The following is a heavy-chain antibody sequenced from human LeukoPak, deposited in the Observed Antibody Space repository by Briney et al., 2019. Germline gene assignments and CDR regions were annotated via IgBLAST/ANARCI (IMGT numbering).Heavy chain of an antibody. D-gene: IGHD3-10*01. Sequence: GGSLRLSCAASGFTFNTYAMHWVRQAPGKGLEWVAFISFDDGIDKYYSDSVKGRFTISRDNSKNTLYLQMNSLRAEDTAVYYCAKDLRRYYYGSGSYLDYWGQGTLVTVSS. CDR3: AKDLRRYYYGSGSYLDY. CDR1: GFTFNTYA. J-gene: IGHJ4*02. V-gene: IGHV3-30*04. CDR2: ISFDDGIDK.